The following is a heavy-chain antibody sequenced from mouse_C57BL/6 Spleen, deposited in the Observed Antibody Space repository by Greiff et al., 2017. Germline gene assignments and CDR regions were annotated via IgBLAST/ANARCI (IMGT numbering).Heavy chain of an antibody. D-gene: IGHD4-1*01. Sequence: EVKLVESGPGLVKPSQSLSLTCSVTGYSITSGYYWNWIRQFPGNKLEWMGYISYDGSNNYNPSLKNRISITRDTSKNQFFLKLNSVTTEDTATYYCAREGWDVAYWGQGTLVTVSA. J-gene: IGHJ3*01. CDR1: GYSITSGYY. V-gene: IGHV3-6*01. CDR2: ISYDGSN. CDR3: AREGWDVAY.